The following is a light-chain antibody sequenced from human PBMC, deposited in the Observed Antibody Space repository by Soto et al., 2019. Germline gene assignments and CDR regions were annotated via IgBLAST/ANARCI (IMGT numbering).Light chain of an antibody. J-gene: IGKJ1*01. Sequence: IQMTQSPSSLSASVGDSVTITCRASQRIGSYVNWYQQKPGKAPKLLIYDATNLEEGVPSRFSGSGSGTDFSLSVSGLQHEDFATYYCQQSYSIPVWTFGHGTKVDIK. V-gene: IGKV1-39*01. CDR2: DAT. CDR3: QQSYSIPVWT. CDR1: QRIGSY.